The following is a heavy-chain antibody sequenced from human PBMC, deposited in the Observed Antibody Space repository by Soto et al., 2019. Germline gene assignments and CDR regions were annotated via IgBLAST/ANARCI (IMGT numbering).Heavy chain of an antibody. CDR1: GCTFIDHD. J-gene: IGHJ4*02. V-gene: IGHV1-18*01. CDR3: ARRCEWCGGRPWLHDDF. CDR2: ISPDAGHS. Sequence: QVQLVQSGAEVRKSGASVKVSCMTSGCTFIDHDITWVRQAPGQGLEWMGWISPDAGHSEEAQKFQGRVTLTTDTPTRTGYMALRSLRSDDTAVFYCARRCEWCGGRPWLHDDFWGQGTLVTVSS. D-gene: IGHD2-21*01.